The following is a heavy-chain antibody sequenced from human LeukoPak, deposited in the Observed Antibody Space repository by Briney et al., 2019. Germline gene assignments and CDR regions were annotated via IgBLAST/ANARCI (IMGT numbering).Heavy chain of an antibody. CDR2: ISGSGGST. V-gene: IGHV3-23*01. D-gene: IGHD3-10*01. Sequence: GGSLRLSCAASGFTFSSYAMGWVRRAPGKGLEWVSAISGSGGSTYYADSVKGRFTISRDNSKNTLYLQMNSLRAEDTAVYYCAKRPGSIFDYWGQGTLVTVSS. CDR3: AKRPGSIFDY. CDR1: GFTFSSYA. J-gene: IGHJ4*02.